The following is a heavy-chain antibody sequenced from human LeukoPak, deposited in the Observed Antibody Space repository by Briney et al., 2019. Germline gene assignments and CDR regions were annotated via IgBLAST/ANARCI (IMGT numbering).Heavy chain of an antibody. CDR2: IHYSGNT. Sequence: MPSETLSLICTVSGGSTSSSNYYWGWIRQPPGKGLEWIGGIHYSGNTYYNPSLKSRVTISVDTSKNQFSRKLSSVTAADTAVYYCARLGAGPTYYDFWSGYSSFYFDYWGQGTLVTVSS. D-gene: IGHD3-3*01. CDR3: ARLGAGPTYYDFWSGYSSFYFDY. CDR1: GGSTSSSNYY. V-gene: IGHV4-39*01. J-gene: IGHJ4*02.